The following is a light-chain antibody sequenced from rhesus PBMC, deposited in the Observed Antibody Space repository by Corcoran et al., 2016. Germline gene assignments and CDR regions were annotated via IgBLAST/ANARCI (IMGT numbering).Light chain of an antibody. V-gene: IGKV1-36*02. CDR1: QGISDY. Sequence: DIQMTQSPSSLSASVGDRVTITCRASQGISDYLSWYQQKPGKAPKRLIDAASSLESGVPSRCSGRGSGTDFTLTIVSLQPDDFAAYYCLQGYSTPLTFGGGTKVEIK. CDR2: AAS. J-gene: IGKJ4*01. CDR3: LQGYSTPLT.